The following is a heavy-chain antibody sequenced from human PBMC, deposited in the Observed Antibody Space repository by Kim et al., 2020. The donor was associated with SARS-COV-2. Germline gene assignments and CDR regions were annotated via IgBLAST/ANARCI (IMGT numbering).Heavy chain of an antibody. J-gene: IGHJ4*02. CDR1: GFTFSIYG. V-gene: IGHV3-23*01. CDR2: ISSSGSST. CDR3: AKDLGWGFDY. Sequence: GGSLRLSCAASGFTFSIYGMSWVRQAPGKGLEWVSAISSSGSSTYYADSVKGRFTISRDNSKNTLYLQMNSLRAEDAAVYYCAKDLGWGFDYWGQGTLVTVPS. D-gene: IGHD3-16*01.